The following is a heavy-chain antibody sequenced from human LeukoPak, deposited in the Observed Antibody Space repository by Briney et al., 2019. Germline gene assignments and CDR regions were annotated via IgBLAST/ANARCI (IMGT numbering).Heavy chain of an antibody. V-gene: IGHV4-59*08. J-gene: IGHJ5*02. CDR2: VYYSGSA. Sequence: SETLSLTCAVYGGSFSGYYWSWIRQPPGKGLEWIGYVYYSGSANYNPSLKSRVTISVDASKNQFSLKLSSVTAADTAVYYCARHDYRNWFDPWGQGTLVTVSS. D-gene: IGHD4-11*01. CDR3: ARHDYRNWFDP. CDR1: GGSFSGYY.